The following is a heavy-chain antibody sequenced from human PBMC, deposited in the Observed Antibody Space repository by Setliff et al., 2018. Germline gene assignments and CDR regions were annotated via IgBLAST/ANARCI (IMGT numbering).Heavy chain of an antibody. J-gene: IGHJ6*03. CDR2: IYYSGST. CDR1: GGSISSYY. Sequence: SETLSLTCTVSGGSISSYYWSWIRQPPGKGLEWIGYIYYSGSTNYNPSLKSRVTISVDTSKNQFSLKLSSVTAADTAVYYCARAMYSAGYYGGGYSYYYMDVWGKGTTVTVSS. D-gene: IGHD3-22*01. V-gene: IGHV4-59*01. CDR3: ARAMYSAGYYGGGYSYYYMDV.